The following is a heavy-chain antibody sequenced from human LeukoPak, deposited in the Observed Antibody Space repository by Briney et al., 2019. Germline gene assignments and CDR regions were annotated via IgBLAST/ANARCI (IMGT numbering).Heavy chain of an antibody. CDR1: GFTFSSYA. Sequence: GGSLRLSCAASGFTFSSYAMHWVRQAPGKGLEWVAVISYDGSNKYYADSVKGRFTIPRDNSKNTPYLQMNSLRAEDTAVYYCARDRGSGWDFDYWGQGTLVTVSS. V-gene: IGHV3-30*04. D-gene: IGHD6-19*01. CDR3: ARDRGSGWDFDY. J-gene: IGHJ4*02. CDR2: ISYDGSNK.